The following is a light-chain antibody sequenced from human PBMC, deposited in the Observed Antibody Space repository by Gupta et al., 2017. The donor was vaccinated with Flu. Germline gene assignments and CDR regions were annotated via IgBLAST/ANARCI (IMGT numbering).Light chain of an antibody. V-gene: IGKV4-1*01. J-gene: IGKJ4*01. CDR1: QSVLYSSNNRNY. CDR3: QQDVCTPST. CDR2: WAS. Sequence: DIVMTQSPDSLAVSLGERATINCKSSQSVLYSSNNRNYLAWYQHEPGQPPKVLIYWASTRESGVPDRFSGRGSGTDFTLTISSLQAEDVAVYYCQQDVCTPSTFGGGTKVDIK.